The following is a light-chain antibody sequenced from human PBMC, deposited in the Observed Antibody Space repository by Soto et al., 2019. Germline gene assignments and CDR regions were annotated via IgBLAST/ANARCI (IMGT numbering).Light chain of an antibody. CDR2: DAS. CDR1: QSVSSY. Sequence: EIVLTQSPATLSLSPGERATLSCRASQSVSSYLAWYQQKPGQAPRLLIYDASNRATGIPARFSGSGSGTDFTLTISILEPEDFAVYYCQQRSNWPITFGPGTKVDI. CDR3: QQRSNWPIT. V-gene: IGKV3-11*01. J-gene: IGKJ3*01.